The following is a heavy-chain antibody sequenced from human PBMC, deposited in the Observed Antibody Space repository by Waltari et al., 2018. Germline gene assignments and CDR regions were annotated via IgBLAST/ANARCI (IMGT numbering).Heavy chain of an antibody. J-gene: IGHJ4*02. Sequence: VQLVASGGGLAQPGGSLRLSCTASGFTFTNRWMNWVRQGPGKGLMWVSRVKSDGTTTNYADSVRGRFTMSRDNAKNTVYLQMNSLRVDDTAVYFCVRAFGDYVSPVFDFWGQGVMVSVSS. CDR3: VRAFGDYVSPVFDF. CDR1: GFTFTNRW. CDR2: VKSDGTTT. D-gene: IGHD3-16*01. V-gene: IGHV3-74*01.